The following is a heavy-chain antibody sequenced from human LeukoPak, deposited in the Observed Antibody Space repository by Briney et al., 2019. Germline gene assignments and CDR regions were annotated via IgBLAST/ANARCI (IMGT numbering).Heavy chain of an antibody. D-gene: IGHD3-22*01. Sequence: GGSLRLSCAASGFTFSTYALSWVRQAPGKGLEWVSGISGSGDDTYYADSVKGRFTISRDNSKNTLYVQVNSLGTEDTAAYYCAKGSYYDSSGSFYFDYWGQGTLVTVSS. V-gene: IGHV3-23*01. CDR2: ISGSGDDT. CDR1: GFTFSTYA. J-gene: IGHJ4*02. CDR3: AKGSYYDSSGSFYFDY.